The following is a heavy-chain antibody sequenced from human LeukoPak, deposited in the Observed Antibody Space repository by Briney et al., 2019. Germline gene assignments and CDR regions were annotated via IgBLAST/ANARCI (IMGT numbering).Heavy chain of an antibody. J-gene: IGHJ6*02. Sequence: ASVKVSCKASGGTFSNYAISWVRQAPGQGLEWMGRIIPMLGIANYAQKFQGRVTITADKSTSTAYMELSSLRSEDTAVYYCARDQEAVTTDHFYYGMDVWGQGTTLTVSS. D-gene: IGHD4-11*01. CDR2: IIPMLGIA. V-gene: IGHV1-69*04. CDR1: GGTFSNYA. CDR3: ARDQEAVTTDHFYYGMDV.